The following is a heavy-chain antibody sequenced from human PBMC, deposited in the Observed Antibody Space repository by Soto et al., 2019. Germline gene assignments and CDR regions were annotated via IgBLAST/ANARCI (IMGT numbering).Heavy chain of an antibody. CDR2: INGNSGGT. Sequence: GPSVEVSCKASGYTFTDYFMHWVRQAPGQGLEWMGWINGNSGGTSYAQKFQGRVAMTRDTSISTAYMELSSLTFDDTAVYYCARDPADSMIGIDYWGQGTLVTVSS. CDR3: ARDPADSMIGIDY. V-gene: IGHV1-2*02. CDR1: GYTFTDYF. J-gene: IGHJ4*02. D-gene: IGHD3-16*01.